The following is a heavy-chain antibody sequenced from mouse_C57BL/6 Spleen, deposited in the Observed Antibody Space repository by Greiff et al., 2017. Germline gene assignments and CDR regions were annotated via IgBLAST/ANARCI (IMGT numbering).Heavy chain of an antibody. D-gene: IGHD2-1*01. CDR2: ISSGGDYI. V-gene: IGHV5-9-1*02. CDR1: GFTFSSYA. CDR3: TRDGIYYGNYFDY. Sequence: EVQVVESGEGLVKPGGSLKLSCAASGFTFSSYAMSWVRQTPEKRLEWVAYISSGGDYIYYADTVKGRFTISRDNARNTLYLQMSSLKSEDTAMYYCTRDGIYYGNYFDYWGQGTTLTVPS. J-gene: IGHJ2*01.